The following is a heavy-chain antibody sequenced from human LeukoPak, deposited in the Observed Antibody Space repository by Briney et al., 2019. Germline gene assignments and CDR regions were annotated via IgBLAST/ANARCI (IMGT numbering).Heavy chain of an antibody. J-gene: IGHJ4*02. CDR3: ARLVRGIYDYFDY. CDR2: VYYTGST. CDR1: GVSISTSSYY. D-gene: IGHD3-10*01. V-gene: IGHV4-39*07. Sequence: SETLSLTCTVSGVSISTSSYYWGWIRQPPGKGLEWVGTVYYTGSTYYNPSLKSRVTISVDTSKNQFSLKLSSVTAADTAVYYCARLVRGIYDYFDYWGQGTLVTVSS.